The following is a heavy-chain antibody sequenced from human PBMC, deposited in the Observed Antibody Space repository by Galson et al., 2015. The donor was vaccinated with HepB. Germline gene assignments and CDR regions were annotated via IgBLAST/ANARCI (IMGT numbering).Heavy chain of an antibody. CDR2: INSSGGST. J-gene: IGHJ4*02. Sequence: SVKVSCKASGYTFTSYYMHWVRQAPGQGLEWMGIINSSGGSTSYAQKFQGRVTMTRDTSTSTVYMELSSLRSEDTAVYYCAAPRIGYDDSSGYFDYWGQRTLVTASS. CDR1: GYTFTSYY. V-gene: IGHV1-46*01. D-gene: IGHD3-22*01. CDR3: AAPRIGYDDSSGYFDY.